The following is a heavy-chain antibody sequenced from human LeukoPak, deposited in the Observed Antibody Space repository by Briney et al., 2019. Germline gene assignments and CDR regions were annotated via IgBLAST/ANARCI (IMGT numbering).Heavy chain of an antibody. D-gene: IGHD6-19*01. Sequence: ASVKVSCKASGYTFTGYYMHWVRQAPGQGREWMGWINPNSGGTNYEQKFQGRVTMTRDTSISTAYMELSRLRSDETVVYYCARGAVADRAPRGAFDIWGQGTMVTVSS. J-gene: IGHJ3*02. CDR2: INPNSGGT. V-gene: IGHV1-2*02. CDR3: ARGAVADRAPRGAFDI. CDR1: GYTFTGYY.